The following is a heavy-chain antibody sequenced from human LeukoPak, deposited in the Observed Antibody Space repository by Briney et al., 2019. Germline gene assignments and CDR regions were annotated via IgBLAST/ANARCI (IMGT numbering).Heavy chain of an antibody. V-gene: IGHV1-8*01. J-gene: IGHJ6*02. Sequence: GASVKVSCKASGYTFTSYDINWVRQATGQGLEWMGWMNPNSGNTGYAQKFQGRVTMTRNTSISTAYMELSSLRSEDTAVYYCAGSTYKDYDFWSGYFKGDTTYYYYGMDVWGQGTTVTVSS. CDR1: GYTFTSYD. CDR3: AGSTYKDYDFWSGYFKGDTTYYYYGMDV. CDR2: MNPNSGNT. D-gene: IGHD3-3*01.